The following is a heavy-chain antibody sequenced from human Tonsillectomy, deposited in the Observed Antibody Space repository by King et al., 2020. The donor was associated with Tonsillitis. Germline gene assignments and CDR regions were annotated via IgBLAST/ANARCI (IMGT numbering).Heavy chain of an antibody. J-gene: IGHJ3*02. Sequence: VQLQESGPGLVKPSETLSLTCTVSGGSISTYYWSWIRQPPGKGLEYIGYIYYSGRSNYNPSLKSRVIISVDMSSNQFSLKLSSVTATDTAVYYCARHVVTTNAFDIWGQGTMVTVSS. CDR1: GGSISTYY. CDR2: IYYSGRS. D-gene: IGHD2-21*02. CDR3: ARHVVTTNAFDI. V-gene: IGHV4-59*08.